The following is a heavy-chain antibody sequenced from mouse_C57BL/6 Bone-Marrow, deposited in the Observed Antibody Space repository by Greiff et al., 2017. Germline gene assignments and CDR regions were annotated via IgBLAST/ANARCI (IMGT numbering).Heavy chain of an antibody. J-gene: IGHJ2*01. D-gene: IGHD4-1*02. CDR1: GYTFTSYW. CDR3: AQLGLGGY. V-gene: IGHV1-69*01. CDR2: IDPSDSYT. Sequence: QVQLQQPGAELVMPGASVKLSCKASGYTFTSYWMHWVKQRPGQGLEWIGEIDPSDSYTNYNQKFKGKSTLTVDKSSSTAYMQLSSLTSEDSAVYYCAQLGLGGYWGQGTTLTVSS.